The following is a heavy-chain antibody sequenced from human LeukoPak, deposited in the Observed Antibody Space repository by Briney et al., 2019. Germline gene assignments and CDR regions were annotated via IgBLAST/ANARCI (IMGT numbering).Heavy chain of an antibody. D-gene: IGHD2-21*02. CDR2: IYTSGST. CDR1: GGSMSSYY. Sequence: SETLSLTCTVSGGSMSSYYWSWIRQPAGKGLEWIGRIYTSGSTNYNPSLKSRVTMSVDTSKNQFSLKLSSVTAADTAVYYCARGGFYCGGDCYVDYWGQGTLVTVSS. CDR3: ARGGFYCGGDCYVDY. V-gene: IGHV4-4*07. J-gene: IGHJ4*02.